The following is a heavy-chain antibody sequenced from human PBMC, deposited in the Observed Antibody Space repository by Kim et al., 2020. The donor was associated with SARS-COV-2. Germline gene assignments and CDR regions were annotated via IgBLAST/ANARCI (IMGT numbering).Heavy chain of an antibody. CDR3: AKDYSTVTSGYGMDV. J-gene: IGHJ6*02. Sequence: DTGEGRFTISRYKYKNTLYLQMNSLRAEDTAVYYCAKDYSTVTSGYGMDVWGQGTTVTVSS. D-gene: IGHD4-17*01. V-gene: IGHV3-33*03.